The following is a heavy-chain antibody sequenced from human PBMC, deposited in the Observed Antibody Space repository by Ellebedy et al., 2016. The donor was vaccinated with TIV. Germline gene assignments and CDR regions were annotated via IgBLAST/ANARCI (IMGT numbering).Heavy chain of an antibody. J-gene: IGHJ5*02. CDR3: ARDLMASGWFDP. D-gene: IGHD5-24*01. Sequence: MPSETLSLTCTVSGGSLSNYYWSWIRQPPGKGLEWIGDIHYSGSTKYNPSLKSRATISIDTSKNQLSLTLNSVTTADTAIYYFARDLMASGWFDPWGQGTLVTVSS. CDR2: IHYSGST. V-gene: IGHV4-59*01. CDR1: GGSLSNYY.